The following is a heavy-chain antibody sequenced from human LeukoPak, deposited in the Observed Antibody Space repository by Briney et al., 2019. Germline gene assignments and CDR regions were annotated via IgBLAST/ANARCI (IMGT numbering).Heavy chain of an antibody. J-gene: IGHJ5*02. CDR1: GFIFDDYA. V-gene: IGHV3-9*01. D-gene: IGHD4-17*01. CDR2: ISWDNDRI. Sequence: PGGSLRLSCAASGFIFDDYAMHWVRQAPGKGLEWVAGISWDNDRIDYADSVKGRFTISRDNAKNSLYLQMNSLSAEDTALYYCAKDSTSRPTVTRGFDPWGQGTRVTVSS. CDR3: AKDSTSRPTVTRGFDP.